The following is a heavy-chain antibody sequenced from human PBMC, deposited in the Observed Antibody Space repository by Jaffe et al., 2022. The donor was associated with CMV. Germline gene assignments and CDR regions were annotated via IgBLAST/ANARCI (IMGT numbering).Heavy chain of an antibody. CDR1: GFTFSSYE. V-gene: IGHV3-48*03. D-gene: IGHD6-6*01. J-gene: IGHJ6*03. Sequence: EVQLVESGGGLVQPGGSLRLSCAASGFTFSSYEMNWVRQAPGKGLEWVSYISSSGSTIYYADSVKGRFTISRDNAKNSLYLQMNSLRAEDTAVYYCARDSEYSSSSGPYYYYMDVWGKGTTVTVSS. CDR2: ISSSGSTI. CDR3: ARDSEYSSSSGPYYYYMDV.